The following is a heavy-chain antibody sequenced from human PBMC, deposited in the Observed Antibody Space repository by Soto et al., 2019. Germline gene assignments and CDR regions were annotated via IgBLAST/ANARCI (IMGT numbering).Heavy chain of an antibody. J-gene: IGHJ4*02. D-gene: IGHD3-22*01. CDR1: GFTFSSYW. CDR2: INSDGSST. Sequence: EVQLVESGGGLVKPGGSLRLSCAASGFTFSSYWMHWVRQAPGKGLVWVSRINSDGSSTSYADSVKGRFTISRDNAKNTLYLQMNRLRAEDTAVYYCASYDSSGYYPGVFDYWGQGTLVTVSS. CDR3: ASYDSSGYYPGVFDY. V-gene: IGHV3-74*02.